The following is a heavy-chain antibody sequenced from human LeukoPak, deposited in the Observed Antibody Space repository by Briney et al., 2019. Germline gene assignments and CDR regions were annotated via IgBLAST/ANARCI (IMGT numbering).Heavy chain of an antibody. V-gene: IGHV3-23*01. Sequence: GGSLRLSCVASGFTFSNFAMSWVRQTLGKGLEWVSGISGSGGSTYYADSVKGRFTISRDNSKNTLYLQMNSLRAEDTAVYYCAKDYGDYAPPRAFDIWGQGTMVTVSS. J-gene: IGHJ3*02. CDR1: GFTFSNFA. CDR3: AKDYGDYAPPRAFDI. CDR2: ISGSGGST. D-gene: IGHD4-17*01.